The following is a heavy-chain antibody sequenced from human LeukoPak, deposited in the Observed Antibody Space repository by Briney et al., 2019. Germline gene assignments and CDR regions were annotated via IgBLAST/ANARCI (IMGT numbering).Heavy chain of an antibody. D-gene: IGHD3-22*01. CDR3: ARENYYESGVYYL. V-gene: IGHV3-33*01. J-gene: IGHJ4*02. Sequence: GRSLRLSCAASGFTFSSYGMHWVRQAPGKGLEWVAVIWYDGSNKYYADSVKGRFTISRDNSKNTLYLQMNSLRAEDTAVYYCARENYYESGVYYLWGQGPLVTVSS. CDR1: GFTFSSYG. CDR2: IWYDGSNK.